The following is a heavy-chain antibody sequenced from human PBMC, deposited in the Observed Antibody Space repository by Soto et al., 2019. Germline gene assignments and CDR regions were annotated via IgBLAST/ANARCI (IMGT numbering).Heavy chain of an antibody. CDR1: GGSISSYY. Sequence: QVQLQESGPGLVKPSETLSLTCTVSGGSISSYYWSWIRQPPGKGLAWIGYIYYTGSTNHNPSLRSRATISVDTSKNQFSLKLSSVTAADTAVYYCARVHVDYWYFDLWGRGTLVTVSS. CDR3: ARVHVDYWYFDL. V-gene: IGHV4-59*01. J-gene: IGHJ2*01. CDR2: IYYTGST.